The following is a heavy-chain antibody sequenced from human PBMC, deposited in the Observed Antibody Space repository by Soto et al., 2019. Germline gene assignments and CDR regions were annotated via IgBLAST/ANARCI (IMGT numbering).Heavy chain of an antibody. CDR3: ARALPYSSGYNWFDP. V-gene: IGHV1-69*02. D-gene: IGHD6-25*01. CDR2: IIPILGIA. J-gene: IGHJ5*02. CDR1: GGTFSSYT. Sequence: QVQLVQSGAEVKKPGSSVKVSCKASGGTFSSYTISWVRQAPGQGLEWMGRIIPILGIANYAQKFQGRVTITADKSTSTAYRELSSLRSEDTAVYYCARALPYSSGYNWFDPWGQGTLVTVSS.